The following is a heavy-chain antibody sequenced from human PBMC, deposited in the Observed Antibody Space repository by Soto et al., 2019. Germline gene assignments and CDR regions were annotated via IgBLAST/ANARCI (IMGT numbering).Heavy chain of an antibody. J-gene: IGHJ4*02. CDR3: ARGSSGYISSWYYFDY. Sequence: GGSLRLSCAASGFTFTDYALSWVRQAPGKGLEWVATISGIGGSTYLADSVKGRLSISRDNSKNTVSLLMNSLRAEDTAVYFCARGSSGYISSWYYFDYWGRGTLVTVS. V-gene: IGHV3-23*01. D-gene: IGHD6-13*01. CDR1: GFTFTDYA. CDR2: ISGIGGST.